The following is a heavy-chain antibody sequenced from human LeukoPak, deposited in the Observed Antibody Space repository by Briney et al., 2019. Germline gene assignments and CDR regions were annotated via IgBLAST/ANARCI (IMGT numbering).Heavy chain of an antibody. Sequence: VGTLRLSCAASGFTFRDYYMSWIRQAPGKGLDSVSYISSTGTTIYYADSVKGQFTISRDNAKNSLYLQMNSLRAEDTAVYYCAKTRGGDGYRAFDYWGQGTLVTVSS. D-gene: IGHD5-24*01. CDR1: GFTFRDYY. CDR3: AKTRGGDGYRAFDY. V-gene: IGHV3-11*01. J-gene: IGHJ4*02. CDR2: ISSTGTTI.